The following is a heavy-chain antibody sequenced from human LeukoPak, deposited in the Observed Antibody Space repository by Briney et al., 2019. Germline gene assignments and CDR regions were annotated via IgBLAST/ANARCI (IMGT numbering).Heavy chain of an antibody. CDR1: GFTFSRYA. Sequence: GRSLRLSCAASGFTFSRYAMHWGRQAPGKGLEWVALISYDGTIKYYADSVKGRFTISRDNSRNTLYLQMNSLRAEDTAMYYCARDEATIVGWLDPWGQGTLVTVSS. J-gene: IGHJ5*02. V-gene: IGHV3-30-3*01. D-gene: IGHD3-16*02. CDR3: ARDEATIVGWLDP. CDR2: ISYDGTIK.